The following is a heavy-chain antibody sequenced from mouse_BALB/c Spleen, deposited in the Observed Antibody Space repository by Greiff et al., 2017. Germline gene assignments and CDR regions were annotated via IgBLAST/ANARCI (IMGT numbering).Heavy chain of an antibody. CDR1: GYTFTSYW. CDR3: ARGPYRYDGFPYYFDY. D-gene: IGHD2-14*01. J-gene: IGHJ2*01. V-gene: IGHV1-7*01. Sequence: QVQLQQSGAELAKPGASVRMSCKASGYTFTSYWMHWVKQRPGQGLEWIGYINPSTGYTEYNQKFKDKATLTADKSSSTAYMQLSSLTSEDSAVYYCARGPYRYDGFPYYFDYWGQGTTLTVSS. CDR2: INPSTGYT.